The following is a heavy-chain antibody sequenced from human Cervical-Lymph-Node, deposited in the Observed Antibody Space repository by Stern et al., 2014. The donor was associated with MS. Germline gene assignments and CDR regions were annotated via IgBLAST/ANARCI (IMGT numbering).Heavy chain of an antibody. CDR2: IIPILGTA. CDR1: GGTFSSYA. J-gene: IGHJ6*02. D-gene: IGHD6-19*01. V-gene: IGHV1-69*01. Sequence: QVQLVQSGAEVKKPGSSVKVSCKASGGTFSSYALSWVRQAPGQGLEWMGGIIPILGTANYAQKFQGRVTITADESTSTAYMELSSLRAEDTAVYYCARDCKAVAGTYYYYGMDVWGQGTTVTVSS. CDR3: ARDCKAVAGTYYYYGMDV.